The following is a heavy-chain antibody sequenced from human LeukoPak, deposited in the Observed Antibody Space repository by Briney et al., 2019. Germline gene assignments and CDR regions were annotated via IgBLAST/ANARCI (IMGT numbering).Heavy chain of an antibody. V-gene: IGHV3-66*01. Sequence: QTGGSLRLSCAASEFTVSTNYMSWVRQAPGKGLEGVSVIYSGGSTYYADSVKGRFTISRDNSQNSLYLEMTSLRVDDTALYYCARTDGALWGQGTLVTVSS. CDR2: IYSGGST. CDR1: EFTVSTNY. CDR3: ARTDGAL. D-gene: IGHD5-24*01. J-gene: IGHJ1*01.